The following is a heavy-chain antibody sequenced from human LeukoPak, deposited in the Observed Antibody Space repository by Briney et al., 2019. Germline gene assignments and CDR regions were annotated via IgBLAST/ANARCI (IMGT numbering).Heavy chain of an antibody. CDR2: IKQDGSEK. D-gene: IGHD3-22*01. V-gene: IGHV3-7*01. CDR3: ARVDSSGYYLLAHYYYYYYMDV. J-gene: IGHJ6*03. Sequence: PGTSLRLSCAASGFTFSSYWMSWVRQAPGKGLEWVANIKQDGSEKYYVDSVKGRFTISRDNAKNSLYLQMNSLRAEDTAVYYCARVDSSGYYLLAHYYYYYYMDVWGKGTTVTVSS. CDR1: GFTFSSYW.